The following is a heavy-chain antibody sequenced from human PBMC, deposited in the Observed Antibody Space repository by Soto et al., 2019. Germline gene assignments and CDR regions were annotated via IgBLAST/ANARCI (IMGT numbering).Heavy chain of an antibody. J-gene: IGHJ3*02. CDR3: ASTYYDFWSGYYGGDAFDI. V-gene: IGHV1-8*02. CDR1: GYTFTSYG. D-gene: IGHD3-3*01. CDR2: MNPNNGNT. Sequence: ASVKVSCKASGYTFTSYGISWVRQAPGQGLEWMGWMNPNNGNTNYAQKFQGRVTMTTNTSTSTAYMELSSLRSEDTAVYYCASTYYDFWSGYYGGDAFDIWGQGTMVTVSS.